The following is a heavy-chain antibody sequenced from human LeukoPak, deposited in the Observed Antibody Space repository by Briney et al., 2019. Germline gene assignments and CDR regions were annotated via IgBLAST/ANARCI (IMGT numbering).Heavy chain of an antibody. V-gene: IGHV3-23*01. CDR2: INSRGDT. CDR1: GSPFSSYA. CDR3: ARGGSVDWFDP. D-gene: IGHD2-15*01. J-gene: IGHJ5*02. Sequence: GGPLRFSCGASGSPFSSYAMAWVRQAPGKGLEWVSVINSRGDTYCADSVKGRFTISRDNSKNTLYLQMNSLRAEDTAVYYCARGGSVDWFDPWGQGTLVTVSS.